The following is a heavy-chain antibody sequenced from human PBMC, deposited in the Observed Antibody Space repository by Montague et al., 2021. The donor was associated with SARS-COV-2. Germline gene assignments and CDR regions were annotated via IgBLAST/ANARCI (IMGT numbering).Heavy chain of an antibody. D-gene: IGHD3-22*01. CDR1: GGSFSGYY. CDR2: INPSGSI. CDR3: ARVPDYYDSSGYYFDAFDI. Sequence: SETLSLTCAVYGGSFSGYYWSWIRQPPGKGLEWIGEINPSGSINYNPSLKSRVTISVDTSKNQFSLKLSSVTAADTAVYYCARVPDYYDSSGYYFDAFDIWGQGTMVTVSS. V-gene: IGHV4-34*01. J-gene: IGHJ3*02.